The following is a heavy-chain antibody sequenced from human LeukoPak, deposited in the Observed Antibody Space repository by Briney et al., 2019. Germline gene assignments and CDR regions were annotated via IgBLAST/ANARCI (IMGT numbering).Heavy chain of an antibody. V-gene: IGHV4-39*07. Sequence: SETLSLTCTVSGGSISSSSDYWGWIRQPPGRGLEWIASIYYTGNTYYNPSLKSRVTISVDASKNLCSLRLSSVTAADTAVYYCASSGYGPNAFDNWGRGTMVTVSS. D-gene: IGHD3-22*01. J-gene: IGHJ3*02. CDR2: IYYTGNT. CDR1: GGSISSSSDY. CDR3: ASSGYGPNAFDN.